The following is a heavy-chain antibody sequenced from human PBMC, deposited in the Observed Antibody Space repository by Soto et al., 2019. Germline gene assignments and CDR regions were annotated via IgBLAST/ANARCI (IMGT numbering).Heavy chain of an antibody. V-gene: IGHV1-69*02. CDR1: GGTFSSYT. CDR3: ARGLTDYGSGSYYNY. Sequence: ASVKVSCKASGGTFSSYTISWVRQAPGQGLEWMGRIIPILGIANYAQKFQGRVTITADKSTSTAYMELSSLRSEDTAVYYCARGLTDYGSGSYYNYWGQGTLVTVSS. CDR2: IIPILGIA. J-gene: IGHJ4*02. D-gene: IGHD3-10*01.